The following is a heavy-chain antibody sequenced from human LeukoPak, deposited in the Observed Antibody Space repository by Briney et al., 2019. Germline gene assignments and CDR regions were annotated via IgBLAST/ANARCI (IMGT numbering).Heavy chain of an antibody. D-gene: IGHD6-13*01. V-gene: IGHV4-39*01. CDR2: IYYSGST. CDR1: GGSISSGSYY. Sequence: SETLSLTCTVSGGSISSGSYYCGWTRQPPGKGLGWLGSIYYSGSTYYNPSLKSRATISVNTSKNQFSLKLSSVTAADTAVYYCARHDLRGSSMFDYWGQGTLVTVSS. J-gene: IGHJ4*02. CDR3: ARHDLRGSSMFDY.